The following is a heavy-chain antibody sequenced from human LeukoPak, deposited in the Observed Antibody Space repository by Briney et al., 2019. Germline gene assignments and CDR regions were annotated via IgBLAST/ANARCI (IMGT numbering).Heavy chain of an antibody. CDR1: GFTFSSYW. V-gene: IGHV3-74*01. CDR3: TRGDYAFDV. CDR2: INSDGSST. D-gene: IGHD2-21*01. J-gene: IGHJ3*01. Sequence: PGGSLRLSCAASGFTFSSYWMHWVRQGPGKGLVWVSRINSDGSSTSYADSVKGRFTISRDNAKNTLYPQMNSLTAEDTAVYYCTRGDYAFDVWGQGTIVTVSS.